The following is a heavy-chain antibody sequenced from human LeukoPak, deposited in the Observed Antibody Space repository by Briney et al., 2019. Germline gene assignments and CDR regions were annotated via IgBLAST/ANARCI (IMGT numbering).Heavy chain of an antibody. V-gene: IGHV3-23*01. CDR2: ISPSGDTP. CDR1: GFTFSSYA. J-gene: IGHJ4*02. CDR3: TKLKYGDQGHDY. D-gene: IGHD4-17*01. Sequence: GRSLRLSCAASGFTFSSYAMSWVRQAPGKGLEWVSAISPSGDTPDYADSVKGRFTISRDNSKNTLYLQMNSLRAEDTAVYYCTKLKYGDQGHDYWGQGTLVTVSS.